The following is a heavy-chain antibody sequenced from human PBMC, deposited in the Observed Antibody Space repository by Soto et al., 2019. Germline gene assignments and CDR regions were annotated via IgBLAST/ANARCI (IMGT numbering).Heavy chain of an antibody. CDR3: GRDVRRYYRGKFVY. D-gene: IGHD3-22*01. Sequence: SETLSLTCRVSGGSISSSRYWSWVRQPPGKGLEWIGEVYHTGSANYNPSLKSRVTISVDVSRKQLSLNLTSLTAADTAVYYCGRDVRRYYRGKFVYWGQGILVTVSS. J-gene: IGHJ4*02. V-gene: IGHV4-4*02. CDR2: VYHTGSA. CDR1: GGSISSSRY.